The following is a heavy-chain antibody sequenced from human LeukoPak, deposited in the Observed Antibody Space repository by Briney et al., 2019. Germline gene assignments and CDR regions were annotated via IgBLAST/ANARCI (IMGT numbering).Heavy chain of an antibody. CDR3: AGLKGMDV. J-gene: IGHJ6*02. V-gene: IGHV3-23*01. Sequence: GGSLRLPCAASGFTFSSSVMSWVRQAPGKGLEWVSSIGGSGGDTYYADSVKGRFTISRDNSKNTLHLQMNSLRAEDTAVYYCAGLKGMDVWGQGTTVTVSS. CDR1: GFTFSSSV. CDR2: IGGSGGDT.